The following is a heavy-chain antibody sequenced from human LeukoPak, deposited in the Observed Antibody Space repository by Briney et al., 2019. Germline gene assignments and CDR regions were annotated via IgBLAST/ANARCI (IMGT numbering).Heavy chain of an antibody. D-gene: IGHD3-10*01. J-gene: IGHJ3*02. CDR3: ARSSYYYGADALDI. V-gene: IGHV4-4*07. CDR2: IDTSGNT. CDR1: GGSISSYY. Sequence: SETLSLTCTVSGGSISSYYWSWIRQPAGKGLEWIGRIDTSGNTNYKPSLKSRVTISVDTSKKQFSLKLSSVTAADTAVYYCARSSYYYGADALDIWGQGTTVTVSS.